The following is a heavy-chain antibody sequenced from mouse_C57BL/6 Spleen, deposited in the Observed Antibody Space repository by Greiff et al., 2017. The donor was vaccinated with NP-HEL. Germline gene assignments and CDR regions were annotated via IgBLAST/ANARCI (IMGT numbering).Heavy chain of an antibody. Sequence: EVMLVESGPGMVKPSQSLSLTCTVTGYSITSGYDWHWIRHFPGNKLEWMGYISYSGSTNYNPSLKRRISITHDTSKNHFFLKLNSVTTEDTATYYCAKGDGYPAWFAYWGQGTLVTVSA. CDR2: ISYSGST. CDR3: AKGDGYPAWFAY. J-gene: IGHJ3*01. V-gene: IGHV3-1*01. D-gene: IGHD2-3*01. CDR1: GYSITSGYD.